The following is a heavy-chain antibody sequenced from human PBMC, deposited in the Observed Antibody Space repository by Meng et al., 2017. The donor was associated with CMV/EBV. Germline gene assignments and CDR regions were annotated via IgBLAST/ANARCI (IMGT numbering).Heavy chain of an antibody. CDR3: ARVTPSIVGATSFDY. J-gene: IGHJ4*02. V-gene: IGHV4-38-2*02. Sequence: SETLSLTCTVSGYSISSGYYWGWIRQPPGKGLEWIGSIYHSGSTYSNPSLKSRVTISVDTSKNQFSLNLTSVTAADTAVYYCARVTPSIVGATSFDYWGQGTLVTVSS. D-gene: IGHD1-26*01. CDR1: GYSISSGYY. CDR2: IYHSGST.